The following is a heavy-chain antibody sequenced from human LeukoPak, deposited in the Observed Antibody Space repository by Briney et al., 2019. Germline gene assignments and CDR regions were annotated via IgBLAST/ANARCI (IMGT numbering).Heavy chain of an antibody. V-gene: IGHV4-31*03. Sequence: SETLSLTCTVSGGSIRSGSFYWTWIRQHPGKGLEWIGYIYYSGTTYYNPSLKSRVSISIDTSKNQFALKLSSVTAADTAVYYCARELSWFDYWGQGTLVTVSS. CDR3: ARELSWFDY. J-gene: IGHJ4*02. CDR2: IYYSGTT. CDR1: GGSIRSGSFY.